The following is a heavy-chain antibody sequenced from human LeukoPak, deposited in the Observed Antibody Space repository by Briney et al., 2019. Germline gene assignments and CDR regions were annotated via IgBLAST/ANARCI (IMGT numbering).Heavy chain of an antibody. J-gene: IGHJ4*02. CDR2: IWYDGSNK. CDR1: GFTFSSYG. Sequence: GGSLRLSCAASGFTFSSYGMHWVRRAPGKGLEWVAVIWYDGSNKYYADSVKGRFTISRDNSKNTLYLQMNSLRAEDTAVYYCARDHDYGDYSVYFDYWGQGTLVTVSS. D-gene: IGHD4-17*01. V-gene: IGHV3-33*08. CDR3: ARDHDYGDYSVYFDY.